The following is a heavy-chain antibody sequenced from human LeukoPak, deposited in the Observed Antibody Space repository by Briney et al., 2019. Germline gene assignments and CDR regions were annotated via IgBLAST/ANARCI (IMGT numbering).Heavy chain of an antibody. CDR1: GFTFSSYA. CDR2: ISPTTGTT. D-gene: IGHD4-17*01. CDR3: ATKTSNGDRYFDY. Sequence: GGSLRLSCAASGFTFSSYAMSWIRQAPGRGLEWLSAISPTTGTTFYADSVKGRFTISRDNSKNTLFLQMNSLRAEDTAVYYRATKTSNGDRYFDYWGQGNLVTVSS. V-gene: IGHV3-23*01. J-gene: IGHJ4*02.